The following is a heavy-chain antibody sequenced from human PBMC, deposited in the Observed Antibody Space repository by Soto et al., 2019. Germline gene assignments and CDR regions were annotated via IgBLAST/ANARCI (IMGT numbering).Heavy chain of an antibody. CDR1: GYTFTSYD. V-gene: IGHV1-8*01. CDR2: MNPNSGNT. CDR3: ARELPDIVVVPAAPPSGMDV. D-gene: IGHD2-2*01. J-gene: IGHJ6*02. Sequence: ASVKVSCKASGYTFTSYDINWVRQATGQGLEWMGWMNPNSGNTGYAQKFQGRVTMTRNTSISTAYMELSSLRSEDTAVYYCARELPDIVVVPAAPPSGMDVWGQGTTVTVSS.